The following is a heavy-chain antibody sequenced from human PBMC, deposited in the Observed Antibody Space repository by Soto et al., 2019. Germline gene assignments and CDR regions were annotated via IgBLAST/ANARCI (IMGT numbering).Heavy chain of an antibody. CDR2: INPNSGGT. CDR1: GYTFTGYY. Sequence: ASVKVSCKASGYTFTGYYMHWVRQAPGQGLEWMGWINPNSGGTNYAQKFQGWVTMTRDTSISTAYMELSRLRSDDTAVYYCARPTSRALDAFDIWGQGTMVTVSS. V-gene: IGHV1-2*04. CDR3: ARPTSRALDAFDI. J-gene: IGHJ3*02.